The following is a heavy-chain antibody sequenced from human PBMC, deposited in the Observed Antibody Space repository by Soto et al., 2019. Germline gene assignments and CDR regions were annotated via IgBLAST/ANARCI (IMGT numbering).Heavy chain of an antibody. J-gene: IGHJ6*02. Sequence: GGSLRLSCAASGFTFSSYAMSWVRQAPGKGLEWVSAISGSGGSTYYADSVKGRFTISRDNSKNTLYLQMNSLRAEDTAVYYCAKDRREQQPDYYCGMDVWGQGTTVTVSS. CDR2: ISGSGGST. CDR3: AKDRREQQPDYYCGMDV. D-gene: IGHD6-13*01. V-gene: IGHV3-23*01. CDR1: GFTFSSYA.